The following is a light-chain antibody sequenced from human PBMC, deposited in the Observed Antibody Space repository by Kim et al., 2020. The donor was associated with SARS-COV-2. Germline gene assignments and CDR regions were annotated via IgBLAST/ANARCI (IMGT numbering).Light chain of an antibody. Sequence: DIVMTQSPDSLAVSLGERATINCKSSRNILYSSNNKPCLAWYQQKPGEPPKLLIYWASTRESGVPDRFGGSGSGTDFTLTISSLQAEDVAVYYCQQYYGIPLTFGGGTKVEIK. V-gene: IGKV4-1*01. CDR3: QQYYGIPLT. CDR2: WAS. J-gene: IGKJ4*01. CDR1: RNILYSSNNKPC.